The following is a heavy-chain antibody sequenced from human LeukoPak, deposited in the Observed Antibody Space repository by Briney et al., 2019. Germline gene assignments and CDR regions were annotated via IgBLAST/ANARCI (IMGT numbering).Heavy chain of an antibody. J-gene: IGHJ4*02. D-gene: IGHD5-24*01. CDR1: GLTVTNAW. CDR2: IASKTDGGTT. Sequence: GGSLRLSCAASGLTVTNAWMNWVRQAPGKGLEWVGRIASKTDGGTTDYAAPVKGRFTISRDDSKNTLFLQMNSLKTEDTAVYYCTTGIREDCGQGTLVTVSS. CDR3: TTGIRED. V-gene: IGHV3-15*04.